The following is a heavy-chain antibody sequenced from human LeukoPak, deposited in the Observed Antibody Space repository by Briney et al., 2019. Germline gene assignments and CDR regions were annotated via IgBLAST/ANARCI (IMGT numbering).Heavy chain of an antibody. V-gene: IGHV3-23*01. CDR2: ISGSGGST. Sequence: PGGSLRLSCAASGFTVSSNYMSWVRQAPGKGLEWVSAISGSGGSTYYADSVKGRFTISRDNSKNTLYLQMNSLRAEDTAVYYCAKAKLNYDFWRSAFDIWGQGTMVTVSS. CDR3: AKAKLNYDFWRSAFDI. CDR1: GFTVSSNY. J-gene: IGHJ3*02. D-gene: IGHD3-3*01.